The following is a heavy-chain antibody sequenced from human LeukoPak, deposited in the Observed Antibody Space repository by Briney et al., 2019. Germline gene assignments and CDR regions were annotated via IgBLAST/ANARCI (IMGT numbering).Heavy chain of an antibody. Sequence: SETLSLTCTVSGGSISSYYWSWIRQPPGKGLEWIGYIYYSGSTNYNPSLKSRVTISVDTSKNQFSLKLSSVTAADTAVYYCARDAVNARDGNWFDPWGQGTLVTVSS. CDR2: IYYSGST. J-gene: IGHJ5*02. CDR1: GGSISSYY. D-gene: IGHD5-24*01. CDR3: ARDAVNARDGNWFDP. V-gene: IGHV4-59*12.